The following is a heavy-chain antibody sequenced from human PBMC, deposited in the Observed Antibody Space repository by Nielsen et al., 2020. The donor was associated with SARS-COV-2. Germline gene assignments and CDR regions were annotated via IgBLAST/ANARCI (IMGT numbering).Heavy chain of an antibody. CDR1: GFTFSSYS. J-gene: IGHJ4*02. CDR2: ISSSSSTI. D-gene: IGHD5-18*01. Sequence: GESLKISCAASGFTFSSYSMNWVRQAPGKGLEWVSYISSSSSTIYYADSVKGRFTISRDNAKNSLYLQMNSLRDEDTAVYYCAREDTAMVYGFDYWGQGTLVTVSS. CDR3: AREDTAMVYGFDY. V-gene: IGHV3-48*02.